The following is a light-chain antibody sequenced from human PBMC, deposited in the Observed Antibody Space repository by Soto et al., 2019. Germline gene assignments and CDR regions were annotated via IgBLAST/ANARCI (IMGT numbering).Light chain of an antibody. V-gene: IGKV1-5*01. CDR3: QQYNTSWA. CDR2: DAS. CDR1: QSITIW. J-gene: IGKJ1*01. Sequence: DIQMTQSPSTLSAPVGDSVNIPCRASQSITIWLAWYQQKPGKAPKLLIYDASSLEGGVPSRFSGSGSGTEFTLTISRLQPDDYATYYCQQYNTSWAFGQGTKV.